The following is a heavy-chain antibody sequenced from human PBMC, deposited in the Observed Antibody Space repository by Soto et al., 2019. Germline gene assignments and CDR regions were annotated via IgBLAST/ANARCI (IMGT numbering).Heavy chain of an antibody. J-gene: IGHJ6*02. V-gene: IGHV3-11*01. CDR1: GFTFSDYY. Sequence: GGSVRLSCAASGFTFSDYYLNWIRQAPGKGLEWVSYISSTGTIIYYADSVRGRFTISRDNAKNSLYLQMNNLRAEDTAVYYCARRIQLWSHYGMDVWGQGITVTVYS. CDR3: ARRIQLWSHYGMDV. D-gene: IGHD5-18*01. CDR2: ISSTGTII.